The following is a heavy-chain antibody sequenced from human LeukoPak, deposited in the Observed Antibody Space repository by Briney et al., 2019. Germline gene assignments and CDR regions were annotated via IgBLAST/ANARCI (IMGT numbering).Heavy chain of an antibody. Sequence: SVKVSCKASGGTFSSYAIRWVRQAPGQGLEWMGRIIPIFGTANYAQKFQGRVTITTDESTSTAYMELSSLRSEDTAVYYCARDGPYCTNGVCHWGLRWFDPWGQGTLVTVSS. V-gene: IGHV1-69*05. J-gene: IGHJ5*02. D-gene: IGHD2-8*01. CDR2: IIPIFGTA. CDR1: GGTFSSYA. CDR3: ARDGPYCTNGVCHWGLRWFDP.